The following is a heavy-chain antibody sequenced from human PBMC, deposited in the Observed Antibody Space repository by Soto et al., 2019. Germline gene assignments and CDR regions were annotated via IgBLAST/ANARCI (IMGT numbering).Heavy chain of an antibody. J-gene: IGHJ4*02. CDR1: GYTFTSYG. V-gene: IGHV1-18*01. Sequence: ASVKVSCKASGYTFTSYGISWVRQAPGQGLEWMGWISAYNGNTNYAQKLQGRVTMTTDTSTSTAYMELRSLRSDDTAVYYCARDPRYCSGGSCTNWFFDYWGQGTLVTVSS. D-gene: IGHD2-15*01. CDR3: ARDPRYCSGGSCTNWFFDY. CDR2: ISAYNGNT.